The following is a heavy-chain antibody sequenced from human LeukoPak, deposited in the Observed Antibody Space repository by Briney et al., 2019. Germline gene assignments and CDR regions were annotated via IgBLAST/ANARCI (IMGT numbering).Heavy chain of an antibody. CDR3: AKAPVTTCSGAYCYPFDY. D-gene: IGHD2-15*01. CDR2: ISSSSSYR. Sequence: PGGSLRPSCAASGFTLSSYSMNWVRQAPGKGLEWVSSISSSSSYRYYADLVKGRFTISRDNAKNSLYLQMNSLRAEDAAVYYCAKAPVTTCSGAYCYPFDYWGQGTLVTVSS. J-gene: IGHJ4*02. V-gene: IGHV3-21*04. CDR1: GFTLSSYS.